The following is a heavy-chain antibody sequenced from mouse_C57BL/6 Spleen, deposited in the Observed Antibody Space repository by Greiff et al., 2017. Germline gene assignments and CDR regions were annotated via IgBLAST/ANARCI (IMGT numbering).Heavy chain of an antibody. D-gene: IGHD2-5*01. Sequence: EVQRLESGADLVKPGGSLKLSCAASGFTFSSYGMSWVRQTPDKRLEWVATISSGGSYTYYPDSVKGRFTISRDTAKNTLYLQMSSLKSEDTAMYYCARAYYSNYAFAYWGQGTRVTVSA. J-gene: IGHJ3*01. CDR1: GFTFSSYG. CDR3: ARAYYSNYAFAY. V-gene: IGHV5-6*01. CDR2: ISSGGSYT.